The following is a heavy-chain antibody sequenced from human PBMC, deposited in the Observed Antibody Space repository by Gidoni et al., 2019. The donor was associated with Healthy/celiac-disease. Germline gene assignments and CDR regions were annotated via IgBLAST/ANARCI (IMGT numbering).Heavy chain of an antibody. CDR2: IIPSLGIA. J-gene: IGHJ6*02. CDR3: ARTYDFWSGYYTTGPVRDYYYGMDV. V-gene: IGHV1-69*09. D-gene: IGHD3-3*01. Sequence: QVQLVQSGAEVKKPWSSVKVSCKASGGTFSSYAISWVRTAPGQGLEWMGRIIPSLGIANYAQKFQGRVTITAEKATSTAYMELSSLRSEETAVYYCARTYDFWSGYYTTGPVRDYYYGMDVWGQGTTVTVSS. CDR1: GGTFSSYA.